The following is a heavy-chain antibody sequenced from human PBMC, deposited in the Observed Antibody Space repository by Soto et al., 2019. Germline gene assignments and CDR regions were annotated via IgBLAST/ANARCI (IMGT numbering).Heavy chain of an antibody. Sequence: GGSLRLSCAASGFTFSNAWMNWVRQAPGKGLEWVGRIKSKTDGGTTDYAAPVKGRFTISRDDSKNTLYLQMNSLKTEDTAVYYCTTEGPYDSSGYYGYYFDYWGQGTLVTVSS. CDR1: GFTFSNAW. J-gene: IGHJ4*02. D-gene: IGHD3-22*01. CDR3: TTEGPYDSSGYYGYYFDY. V-gene: IGHV3-15*07. CDR2: IKSKTDGGTT.